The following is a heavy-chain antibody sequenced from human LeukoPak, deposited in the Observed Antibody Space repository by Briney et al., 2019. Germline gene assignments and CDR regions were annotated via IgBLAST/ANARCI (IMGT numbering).Heavy chain of an antibody. V-gene: IGHV1-18*01. CDR1: GYTFTSYG. Sequence: ASVKVSCKASGYTFTSYGISWVRQAPGQGLEWMGWISAYNGNTNYAQRLQGRVTITTDTSTSTAYMELSSLRSEDTAVYYCAREGTAEVIRHIYGMDVWGQGTTVTVSS. J-gene: IGHJ6*02. D-gene: IGHD1-14*01. CDR3: AREGTAEVIRHIYGMDV. CDR2: ISAYNGNT.